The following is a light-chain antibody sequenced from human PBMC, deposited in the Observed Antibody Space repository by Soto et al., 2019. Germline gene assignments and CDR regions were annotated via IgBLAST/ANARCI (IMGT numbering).Light chain of an antibody. CDR1: QSVSSSY. V-gene: IGKV3-20*01. Sequence: EIVLTQSPGTLSLSPGERATLSCRASQSVSSSYLAWYQQKPGQAPRLLIYGASSRATGIPDRFSGSGSGTDFTLTISRLEPEECVVDYCQQYGSSRTFGQGTKVEIK. CDR2: GAS. J-gene: IGKJ1*01. CDR3: QQYGSSRT.